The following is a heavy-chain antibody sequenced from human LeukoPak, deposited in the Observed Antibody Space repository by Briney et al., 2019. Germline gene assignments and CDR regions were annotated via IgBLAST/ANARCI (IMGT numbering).Heavy chain of an antibody. V-gene: IGHV4-59*01. D-gene: IGHD3-16*01. Sequence: SETLSLTCSVSGGFITSSFYWSWIRQSPGKGLEWIGYVYNSGGTKYNPSLKSRLTISVDTSKNQFSLNLSSVTAADTAVYYCARASVLLSADYWGQGTLVTVSS. CDR3: ARASVLLSADY. J-gene: IGHJ4*02. CDR2: VYNSGGT. CDR1: GGFITSSFY.